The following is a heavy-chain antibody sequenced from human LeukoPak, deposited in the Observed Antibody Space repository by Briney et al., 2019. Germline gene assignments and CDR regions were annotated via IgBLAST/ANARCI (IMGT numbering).Heavy chain of an antibody. CDR1: GFTVSSNY. CDR2: IYSGGGT. D-gene: IGHD3-10*01. J-gene: IGHJ4*02. Sequence: PGGSLRLSCAASGFTVSSNYMSWVRQAPGKGLEWVSLIYSGGGTYYADSVKGRFTISRDNSKNTLYLQMGSLRAEDTAVYYCARYHGSGSYLDYWGQGTLVTVSS. V-gene: IGHV3-53*01. CDR3: ARYHGSGSYLDY.